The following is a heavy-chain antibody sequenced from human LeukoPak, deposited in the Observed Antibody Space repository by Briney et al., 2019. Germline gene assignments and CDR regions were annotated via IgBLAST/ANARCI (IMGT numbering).Heavy chain of an antibody. CDR2: INLSRGST. V-gene: IGHV1-46*01. CDR1: GSIFSMYW. J-gene: IGHJ6*03. CDR3: ARDVSARGADVVGPGLLPRMNYCGFYMCG. Sequence: GASVTVSCKTSGSIFSMYWLHLVRQAPGPGLEWVGIINLSRGSTSYAQKFHGRVSMSGDVTTNSVYMELSGVTSEDTDIYFCARDVSARGADVVGPGLLPRMNYCGFYMCGWRKG. D-gene: IGHD2-15*01.